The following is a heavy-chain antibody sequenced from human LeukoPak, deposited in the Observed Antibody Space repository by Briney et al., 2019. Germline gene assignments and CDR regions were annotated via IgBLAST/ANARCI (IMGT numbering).Heavy chain of an antibody. V-gene: IGHV2-5*02. CDR1: GFSLSTSGVG. Sequence: SGPTLVNPTQTLTLTCTFSGFSLSTSGVGVGWIRQPPGKALEWLALIYWDDDKRYSPSLKSRLTITKDTSKNQVVLTMTNMDPVDTATYYYARRGYSGYVYLYFDYWGQGTLVTVSS. J-gene: IGHJ4*02. CDR3: ARRGYSGYVYLYFDY. D-gene: IGHD5-12*01. CDR2: IYWDDDK.